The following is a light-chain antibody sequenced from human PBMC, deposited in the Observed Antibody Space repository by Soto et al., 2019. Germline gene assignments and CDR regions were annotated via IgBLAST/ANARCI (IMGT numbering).Light chain of an antibody. J-gene: IGLJ1*01. CDR2: EGS. V-gene: IGLV2-23*01. CDR1: SSDVGSYKF. Sequence: QSALTQPASVSGSPGQSITISCTGTSSDVGSYKFVSWYQHHPGKAPKLMIHEGSKRPSGVSNRFSGSKSGNTASLTISGLQAEDEADYYCCSYAGSGTYVFGTGTKVT. CDR3: CSYAGSGTYV.